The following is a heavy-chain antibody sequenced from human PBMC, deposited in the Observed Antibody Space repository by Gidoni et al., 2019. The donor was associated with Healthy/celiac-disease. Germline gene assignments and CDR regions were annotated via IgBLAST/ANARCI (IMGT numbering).Heavy chain of an antibody. V-gene: IGHV3-21*01. Sequence: EVQLVESGGGLVKPGGSLRLSCAASGFTFSSYSMNWVRQAPGKGLEWVSSISSSSSYIYYADSVKGRFTISRDNAKNSLYLQMNSLRAEDTAVYYCARDHSSGWSSNYDGMDVWGQGTTVTVSS. CDR3: ARDHSSGWSSNYDGMDV. D-gene: IGHD6-19*01. CDR2: ISSSSSYI. CDR1: GFTFSSYS. J-gene: IGHJ6*02.